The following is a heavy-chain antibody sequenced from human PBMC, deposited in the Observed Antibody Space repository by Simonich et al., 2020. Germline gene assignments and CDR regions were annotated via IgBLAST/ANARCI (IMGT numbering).Heavy chain of an antibody. J-gene: IGHJ3*02. V-gene: IGHV4-39*01. CDR3: ARHAGFAFDI. Sequence: QLQLQESVPGLVKPSETLSLTCTVSGGSISSSSYYWGWIRQPPGKGLEWIGSIYDSGSTTYNPSLKSRVTRSVDTSKNQFSLKLSSVTAADTAVYYCARHAGFAFDIWGQGTMVTVSS. D-gene: IGHD6-13*01. CDR2: IYDSGST. CDR1: GGSISSSSYY.